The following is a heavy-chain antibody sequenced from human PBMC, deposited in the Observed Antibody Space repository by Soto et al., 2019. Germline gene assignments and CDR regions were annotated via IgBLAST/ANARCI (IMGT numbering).Heavy chain of an antibody. J-gene: IGHJ4*02. D-gene: IGHD3-10*01. V-gene: IGHV1-24*01. Sequence: ASVKVSCKVSGYTLTELSMHWVQQAPGKGLEWMGGFDPEDGETIYAQKFQGRVTMTEDTSTDTAYMELSSLRSEDTAVYYCATDLYGSGSYYKIVGVYYFDYWGQGTLVTVSS. CDR1: GYTLTELS. CDR3: ATDLYGSGSYYKIVGVYYFDY. CDR2: FDPEDGET.